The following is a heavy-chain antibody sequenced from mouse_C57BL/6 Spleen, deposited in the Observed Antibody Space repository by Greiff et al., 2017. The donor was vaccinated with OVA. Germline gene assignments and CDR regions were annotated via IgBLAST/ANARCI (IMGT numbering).Heavy chain of an antibody. J-gene: IGHJ2*01. D-gene: IGHD4-1*01. Sequence: VQLQQSGAELVKPGASVKISCKASGYAFSSYWMNWLKQRPGKGLEWIGQIYPGDGDTNYNGKFKGKATLTADKSSSTAYMQLSSLTAEDSAVYFCARGKRSSNWDYFDYWGQGTTLTVSS. V-gene: IGHV1-80*01. CDR1: GYAFSSYW. CDR2: IYPGDGDT. CDR3: ARGKRSSNWDYFDY.